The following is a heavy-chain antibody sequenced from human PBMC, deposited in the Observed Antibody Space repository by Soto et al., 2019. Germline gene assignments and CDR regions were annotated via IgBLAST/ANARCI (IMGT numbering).Heavy chain of an antibody. Sequence: QVQLVESGGGVVQPGRSLRLSCSVSGFTVSSKGMHWVRQAPGKGLEWVAVISRDGRTKFYADSVEGRFTISKDSSRNTLFLEMDSLRSDDTAVYYCTGEVASGYWGQGTLDTVSS. CDR1: GFTVSSKG. D-gene: IGHD2-8*02. CDR2: ISRDGRTK. CDR3: TGEVASGY. V-gene: IGHV3-30*03. J-gene: IGHJ4*02.